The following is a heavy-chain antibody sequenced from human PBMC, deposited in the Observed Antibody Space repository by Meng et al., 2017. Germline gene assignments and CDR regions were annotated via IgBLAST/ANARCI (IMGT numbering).Heavy chain of an antibody. Sequence: SLKISCAASGFTFDDYAMHWVRQAPGKGLEWVSGISWNSGSIGYADSVKGRFTISRDNAKNSLYLQMNSLRAEDTALYYCAKDINVRHYDSSGYYTSPFDYWGQGTLVTVSS. J-gene: IGHJ4*02. V-gene: IGHV3-9*01. CDR3: AKDINVRHYDSSGYYTSPFDY. CDR1: GFTFDDYA. D-gene: IGHD3-22*01. CDR2: ISWNSGSI.